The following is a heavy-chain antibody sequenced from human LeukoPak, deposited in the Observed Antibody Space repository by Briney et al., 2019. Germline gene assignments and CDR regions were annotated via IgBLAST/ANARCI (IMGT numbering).Heavy chain of an antibody. CDR3: ARDIYGSGSYYAY. D-gene: IGHD3-10*01. J-gene: IGHJ4*02. CDR2: ISSSSSYI. Sequence: PGGSLRLSCAASGFTFSSYSMNWVRQAPGKGLEWVSSISSSSSYIYYADSVKGRFTIFRDNAKNSLHLQMNSLRAEDTAVYYCARDIYGSGSYYAYWGQGTLVTVSS. CDR1: GFTFSSYS. V-gene: IGHV3-21*01.